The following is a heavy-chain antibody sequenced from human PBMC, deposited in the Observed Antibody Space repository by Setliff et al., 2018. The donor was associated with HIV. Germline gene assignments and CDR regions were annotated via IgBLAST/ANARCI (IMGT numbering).Heavy chain of an antibody. J-gene: IGHJ4*02. V-gene: IGHV3-23*01. D-gene: IGHD3-10*01. CDR2: ISGSGDTT. CDR1: GLTFKAYA. Sequence: PGGSLRLSCAASGLTFKAYAMTWVRQAPGKGLEWVSAISGSGDTTYQTGSLKGRFTISRDNSKNTLYLQMNSLRVEDTAIYYCAKLGGSGSYSNAFDYWGQGTLVTVSS. CDR3: AKLGGSGSYSNAFDY.